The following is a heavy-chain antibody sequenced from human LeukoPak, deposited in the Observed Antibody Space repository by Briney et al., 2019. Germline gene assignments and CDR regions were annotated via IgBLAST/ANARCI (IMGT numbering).Heavy chain of an antibody. CDR2: IWYDGSNK. CDR1: GFTFSSYG. V-gene: IGHV3-33*01. J-gene: IGHJ3*02. Sequence: PGGSLRLSCAASGFTFSSYGMHWVRQAPGKGLEWVAVIWYDGSNKYYADSVKGRFTISRDNSKNTLYLQMNSLRAEDTALYYCARASSLSQRAFDIWGQGTMVAVSS. CDR3: ARASSLSQRAFDI. D-gene: IGHD1-26*01.